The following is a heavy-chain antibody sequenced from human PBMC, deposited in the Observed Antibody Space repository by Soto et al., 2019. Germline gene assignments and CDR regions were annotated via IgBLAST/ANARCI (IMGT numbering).Heavy chain of an antibody. CDR1: GFTFSDYH. Sequence: RGSLRLSCAASGFTFSDYHRRWIRQAPGKGLEWVSYISYDSDTRQYADCVKGRFTISRDNAKNSLYLQMNSLRDEDTAVYYCARLYYDYVWGQGTTVTVSS. D-gene: IGHD3-3*01. J-gene: IGHJ6*02. CDR3: ARLYYDYV. V-gene: IGHV3-11*04. CDR2: ISYDSDTR.